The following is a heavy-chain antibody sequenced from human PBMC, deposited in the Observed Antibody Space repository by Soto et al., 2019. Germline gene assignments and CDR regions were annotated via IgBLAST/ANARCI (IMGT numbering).Heavy chain of an antibody. CDR3: ARDPVGIAAAGTRAFDI. D-gene: IGHD6-13*01. Sequence: PSQTLSLTCAISGDSVSSNSAAWNWIRQSPSRGLEWLGRTYYRSKWYNDYAASVKSRITINPDTSKNQFSLQLNSVTPEDTAVYYCARDPVGIAAAGTRAFDIWGQGTMVTVAS. V-gene: IGHV6-1*01. CDR1: GDSVSSNSAA. CDR2: TYYRSKWYN. J-gene: IGHJ3*02.